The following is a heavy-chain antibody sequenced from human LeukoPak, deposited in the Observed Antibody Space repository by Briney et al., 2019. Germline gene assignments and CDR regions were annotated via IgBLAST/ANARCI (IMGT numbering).Heavy chain of an antibody. CDR2: INPNSGGT. CDR3: ARGEGRITIFGVENWFDP. J-gene: IGHJ5*02. D-gene: IGHD3-3*01. Sequence: GASVKVSCKASGYTFTGYYLHWVRQAPGQGLEWMGWINPNSGGTNYAQKFQGRVTMTRDTSISTAYMGLSRLRSDDTAVYYCARGEGRITIFGVENWFDPWGQGTLVTVSS. V-gene: IGHV1-2*02. CDR1: GYTFTGYY.